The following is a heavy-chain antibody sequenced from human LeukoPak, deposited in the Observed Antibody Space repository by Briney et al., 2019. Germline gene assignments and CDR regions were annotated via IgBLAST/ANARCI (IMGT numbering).Heavy chain of an antibody. J-gene: IGHJ4*02. CDR2: IYSGGST. Sequence: GGSLRLSCTVSGFTVSSDSMSWVRQAPGKGLEWVSFIYSGGSTHYSDSVKGRFTISRDNSKNTLYLQMNSLRAEDTAVYYCARRAGAYSHPYDYWGQGTLVSVSS. CDR3: ARRAGAYSHPYDY. V-gene: IGHV3-53*01. CDR1: GFTVSSDS. D-gene: IGHD4/OR15-4a*01.